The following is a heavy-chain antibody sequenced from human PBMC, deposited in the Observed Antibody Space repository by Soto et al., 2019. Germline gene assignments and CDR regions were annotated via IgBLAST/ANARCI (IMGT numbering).Heavy chain of an antibody. V-gene: IGHV4-30-4*01. CDR3: AGLRYTRIVPDQSARGNQWFDS. J-gene: IGHJ5*01. Sequence: TLSVSCTVSSGSIGVDDYYWSWIRQPPGKGLEWSVYIYYSGSAYYNPSLERRVTMSVDTSKAQFSLKLSSVTAADTAIYFCAGLRYTRIVPDQSARGNQWFDSWGQGTLVTVSS. D-gene: IGHD2-21*01. CDR1: SGSIGVDDYY. CDR2: IYYSGSA.